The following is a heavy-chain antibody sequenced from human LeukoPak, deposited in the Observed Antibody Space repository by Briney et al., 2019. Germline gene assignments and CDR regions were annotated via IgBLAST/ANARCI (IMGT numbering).Heavy chain of an antibody. CDR2: ISYDGSNK. Sequence: GGSLRLSCAASGFTFSSYAMHWVRQAPGKGLEWVAVISYDGSNKYYADSVKGRFTISRDNSKNTLYLQTNSLRAEDTAVYYCASVTLDDGWDYWGQGTLVTVSS. V-gene: IGHV3-30*04. D-gene: IGHD4-17*01. CDR1: GFTFSSYA. J-gene: IGHJ4*02. CDR3: ASVTLDDGWDY.